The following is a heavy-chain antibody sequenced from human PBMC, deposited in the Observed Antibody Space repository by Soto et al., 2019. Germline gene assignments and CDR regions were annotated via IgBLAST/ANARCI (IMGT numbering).Heavy chain of an antibody. CDR2: INPSGGST. CDR3: ARGGTIFGVVTYYFDD. J-gene: IGHJ4*02. D-gene: IGHD3-3*01. V-gene: IGHV1-46*01. Sequence: QVQLVQSGAEVKKPGASVKVSCKASGYTFTSYYMHWVRQAPGQGLEWMGIINPSGGSTSYAQKFQGRVTMTRDTSTSTVYMELSSLRSEDTAVYYCARGGTIFGVVTYYFDDWGQGTLVTVSS. CDR1: GYTFTSYY.